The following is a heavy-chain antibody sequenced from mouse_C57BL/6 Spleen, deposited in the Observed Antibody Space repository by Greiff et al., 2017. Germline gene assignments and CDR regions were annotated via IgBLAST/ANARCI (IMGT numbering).Heavy chain of an antibody. J-gene: IGHJ4*01. CDR2: IWRGGST. D-gene: IGHD2-5*01. CDR3: ASYYSNYVGYAMDY. CDR1: GFSLTSYG. Sequence: VMLVESGPGLVQPSQSLSITCTVSGFSLTSYGVHWFRQSPGKGLDWLGLIWRGGSTDSNAAFMSRLSFTTDTSKSQVFFKMNRLQADDTAIYYCASYYSNYVGYAMDYWGQGTSVTGSA. V-gene: IGHV2-5*01.